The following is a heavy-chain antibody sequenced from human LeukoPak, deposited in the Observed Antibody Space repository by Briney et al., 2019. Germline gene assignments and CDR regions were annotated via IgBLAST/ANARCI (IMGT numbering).Heavy chain of an antibody. CDR2: IYYSGTT. V-gene: IGHV4-39*01. J-gene: IGHJ4*02. CDR3: ARAVRGIVAVFNY. CDR1: GGSISSNNYY. Sequence: PSETLSLTCTVSGGSISSNNYYWGWIRQPPGKGLEWIGSIYYSGTTYYNPSLKSRVTISADTSKNQLSLKLSSVTAADTAVYYCARAVRGIVAVFNYWGQGSLVTVSS. D-gene: IGHD3-16*01.